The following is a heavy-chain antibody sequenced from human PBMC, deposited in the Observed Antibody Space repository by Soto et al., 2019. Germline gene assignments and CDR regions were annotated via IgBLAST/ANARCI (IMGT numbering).Heavy chain of an antibody. D-gene: IGHD3-10*01. Sequence: GASVKVSCKASGGTFSSYTISWVRQAPGQGLEWMGRIIPILGIANYAQKFQGRVTITADKSTSTAYMELSSLRSEDTAVYYCARAPRFGESILGYWGQGTLVTVSS. J-gene: IGHJ4*02. CDR2: IIPILGIA. V-gene: IGHV1-69*02. CDR1: GGTFSSYT. CDR3: ARAPRFGESILGY.